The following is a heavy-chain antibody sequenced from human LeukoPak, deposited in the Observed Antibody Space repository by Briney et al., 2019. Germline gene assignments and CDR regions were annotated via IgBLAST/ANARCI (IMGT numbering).Heavy chain of an antibody. J-gene: IGHJ6*02. CDR3: ARDLLAVAGTKYYGMDV. D-gene: IGHD6-19*01. CDR1: GFTVSSNY. Sequence: PGGSLRLSCAASGFTVSSNYMSWVRQAPGKGLEWVSVIYSGGSTYYADSVKGRFNISRDNSKNTLYLQMNSLRAEDTAVYYCARDLLAVAGTKYYGMDVWGQGTTVTVSS. CDR2: IYSGGST. V-gene: IGHV3-66*01.